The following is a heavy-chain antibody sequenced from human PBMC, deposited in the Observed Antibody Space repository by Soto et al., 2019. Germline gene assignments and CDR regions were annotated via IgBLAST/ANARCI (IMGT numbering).Heavy chain of an antibody. CDR2: MYNTGST. V-gene: IGHV4-59*01. CDR1: GGSISRYY. D-gene: IGHD2-21*02. Sequence: SETLSLTCTVSGGSISRYYWSWIRQPPGKGLEWIGYMYNTGSTVYNPSFKSRVTISVDTSKNQFSLKLNSVTAADTAVYYCARDLWGYCGTDCYPLDVWGQGTTVTVPS. CDR3: ARDLWGYCGTDCYPLDV. J-gene: IGHJ6*02.